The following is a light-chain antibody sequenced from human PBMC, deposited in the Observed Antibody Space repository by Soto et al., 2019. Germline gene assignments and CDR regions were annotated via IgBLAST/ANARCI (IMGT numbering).Light chain of an antibody. CDR3: LQNHNYPRT. Sequence: IQMTQSPSSLSASVGDRVTITCRASQDISDDVGWYQQTPGKTPKLLISGASRLQSGVPSRFSGSGSGAAFTLTITSLRPEDSATYYCLQNHNYPRTFGQGTKVEI. CDR1: QDISDD. J-gene: IGKJ1*01. CDR2: GAS. V-gene: IGKV1-6*01.